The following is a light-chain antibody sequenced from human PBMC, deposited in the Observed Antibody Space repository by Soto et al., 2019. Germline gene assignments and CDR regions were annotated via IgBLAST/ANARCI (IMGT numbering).Light chain of an antibody. CDR3: SSYTNSNSVV. Sequence: QSVLTQPASVSGSPGQSITISCTGTSSDVGGYNYVSWYQQHPGKAPKLMIYDVSNRPSGVSNRFSGSKSRNTASLTISGLQAEDEADYYCSSYTNSNSVVCGGGTKVTVL. J-gene: IGLJ2*01. CDR2: DVS. CDR1: SSDVGGYNY. V-gene: IGLV2-14*01.